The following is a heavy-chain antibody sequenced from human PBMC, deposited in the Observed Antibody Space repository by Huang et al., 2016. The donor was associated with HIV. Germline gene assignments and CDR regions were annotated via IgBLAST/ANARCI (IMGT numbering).Heavy chain of an antibody. V-gene: IGHV4-59*11. Sequence: QVQLQESGPGLVKPSETLSLTCTVSDGSISSHFWSWIRQPPGKGLEWIATINPSGRSNSNPSLESRVTLSKDSSKEQLSLKLQSVTAADTAVYYCARDGAYQYDSRAYYRDFWGQGTLVTVSS. CDR3: ARDGAYQYDSRAYYRDF. CDR2: INPSGRS. CDR1: DGSISSHF. D-gene: IGHD3-22*01. J-gene: IGHJ4*02.